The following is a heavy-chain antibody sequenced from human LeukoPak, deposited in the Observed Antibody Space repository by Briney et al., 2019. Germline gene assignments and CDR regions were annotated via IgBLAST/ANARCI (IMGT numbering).Heavy chain of an antibody. CDR2: ISWNSGTI. V-gene: IGHV3-9*01. Sequence: SLRRSCAASGFTFDYYAMHWVRQAPGKGLEWGSGISWNSGTIGYADSVKGRFTISRDNAKSSLSLQMNSLRAEDTALYYCAKASSFGDYTPGEFDYWGQGTLVTVSS. D-gene: IGHD4-17*01. CDR1: GFTFDYYA. CDR3: AKASSFGDYTPGEFDY. J-gene: IGHJ4*02.